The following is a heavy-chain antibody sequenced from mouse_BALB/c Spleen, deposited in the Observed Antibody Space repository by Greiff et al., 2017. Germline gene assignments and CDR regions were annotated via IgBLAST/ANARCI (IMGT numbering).Heavy chain of an antibody. Sequence: QVQLKQSGPGLVQPSQSLSITCTVSGFSLTSYGVHWVRQSPGKGLEWLGVIWSGGSTDYNAAFISRLSISKDNSKCQVFFKMNSLQANDTAIYYCARNSAPGFDVWGAGTTVTVSS. CDR1: GFSLTSYG. V-gene: IGHV2-2*02. CDR2: IWSGGST. CDR3: ARNSAPGFDV. D-gene: IGHD1-2*01. J-gene: IGHJ1*01.